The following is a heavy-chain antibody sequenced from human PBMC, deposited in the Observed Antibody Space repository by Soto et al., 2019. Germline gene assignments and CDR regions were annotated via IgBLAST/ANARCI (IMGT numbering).Heavy chain of an antibody. V-gene: IGHV3-73*01. Sequence: PGGSLRLSCAASGLTFSGSAMHWVRQVSGKGLGWVGRIRSKANSYATAYAASVKGRFTISRDDSKNTAYLQMNSLKTEDTAVYYCTRLGSYVPDYFDYWGQGXLVTVCS. CDR1: GLTFSGSA. J-gene: IGHJ4*02. D-gene: IGHD1-26*01. CDR3: TRLGSYVPDYFDY. CDR2: IRSKANSYAT.